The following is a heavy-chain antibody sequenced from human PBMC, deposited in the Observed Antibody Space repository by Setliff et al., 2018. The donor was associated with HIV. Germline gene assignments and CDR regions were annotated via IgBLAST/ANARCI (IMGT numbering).Heavy chain of an antibody. CDR1: GGSINPYY. J-gene: IGHJ4*02. Sequence: PSETLSLTCTVSGGSINPYYWTWIRQPPGKRLEWIGFIYYTGSTHYNPSLKSRVSMSLDTSKNQFSLSLSSVTAADTAIYYCARHVSVGPTYYYDSWGQGTLVTVSS. CDR3: ARHVSVGPTYYYDS. CDR2: IYYTGST. V-gene: IGHV4-59*08. D-gene: IGHD3-3*01.